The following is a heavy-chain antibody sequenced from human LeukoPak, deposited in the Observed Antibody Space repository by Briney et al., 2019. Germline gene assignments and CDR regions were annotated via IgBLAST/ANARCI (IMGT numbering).Heavy chain of an antibody. Sequence: PGRSLRLSCAASGFTFSSYAMHWVRQAPGKGLEWVAVISYDGSNKYYADSVKGRFTISRDNTKNTLYPQMNSLRAEDTAVYYCARAEMATIYFDYGGQGTLVTVSS. CDR2: ISYDGSNK. D-gene: IGHD5-24*01. J-gene: IGHJ4*02. V-gene: IGHV3-30*04. CDR1: GFTFSSYA. CDR3: ARAEMATIYFDY.